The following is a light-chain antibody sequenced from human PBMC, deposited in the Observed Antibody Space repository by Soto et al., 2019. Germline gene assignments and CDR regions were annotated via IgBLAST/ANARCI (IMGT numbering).Light chain of an antibody. V-gene: IGKV3-15*01. CDR3: QHYNNWPSWT. J-gene: IGKJ1*01. Sequence: EIVMTQSPATLSVSPGERATLSCRASQSVSSNLAWYQQKPGQAPRLLIYGASTRATGIPARFSGSGSGTEFILSISSLQSGDFAIYYCQHYNNWPSWTFGQGTKVEIK. CDR1: QSVSSN. CDR2: GAS.